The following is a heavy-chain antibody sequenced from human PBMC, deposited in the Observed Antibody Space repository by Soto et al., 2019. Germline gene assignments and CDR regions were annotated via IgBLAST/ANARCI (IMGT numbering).Heavy chain of an antibody. J-gene: IGHJ5*02. CDR3: ARDGLVGFGDYNWFDP. V-gene: IGHV1-69*01. Sequence: QVQLVQSGAEVKKPGSSVKVSCKASGGTFSSYAISWVRQAPGQGLEWMGGIIPIFGTANYAQKFQGRVTSTAGDYTSTAYMELSSLRSEDTAVYYCARDGLVGFGDYNWFDPWGQGTLVTVSS. D-gene: IGHD3-10*01. CDR2: IIPIFGTA. CDR1: GGTFSSYA.